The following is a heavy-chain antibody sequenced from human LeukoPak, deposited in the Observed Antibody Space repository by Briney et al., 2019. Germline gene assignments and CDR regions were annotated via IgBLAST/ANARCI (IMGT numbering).Heavy chain of an antibody. CDR2: IYYSGNT. CDR1: GGSFSGYY. Sequence: PSETLSLTCAVYGGSFSGYYWSWIRQPPGKGMEWIGSIYYSGNTYYNASLKSQVSISIDTSKNQFSLKLTSVTAADTAVYYCARQTGSGLFILPGGQGTLVTVSS. J-gene: IGHJ4*02. V-gene: IGHV4-39*01. CDR3: ARQTGSGLFILP. D-gene: IGHD3/OR15-3a*01.